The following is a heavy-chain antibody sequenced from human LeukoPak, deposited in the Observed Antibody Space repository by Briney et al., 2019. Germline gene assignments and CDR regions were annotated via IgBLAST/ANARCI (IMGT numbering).Heavy chain of an antibody. CDR2: VNPNSGGT. J-gene: IGHJ4*02. CDR3: ARDIAMVPYFDY. D-gene: IGHD5-18*01. CDR1: GYTFTGYY. V-gene: IGHV1-2*02. Sequence: ASVKVSCKASGYTFTGYYMHWVRQAPGQGLEWMGWVNPNSGGTNYAQKFQGRVTMTRDTSISTAYMELSRLRSDDTAVYYCARDIAMVPYFDYWGQGTLVTVSS.